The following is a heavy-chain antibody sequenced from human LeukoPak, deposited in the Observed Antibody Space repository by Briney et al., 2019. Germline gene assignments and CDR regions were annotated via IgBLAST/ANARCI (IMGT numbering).Heavy chain of an antibody. CDR2: ISWNSGSI. CDR3: AKVRSPYYYYYGMDV. V-gene: IGHV3-9*01. CDR1: GFTFDDYA. J-gene: IGHJ6*02. Sequence: GGSLRLSCAASGFTFDDYATHWVRQAPGKGLEWVSGISWNSGSIGYADSVKGRFTISRDNAKNSLYLQMNSLRAEDTALYYCAKVRSPYYYYYGMDVWGQGTTVTVSS.